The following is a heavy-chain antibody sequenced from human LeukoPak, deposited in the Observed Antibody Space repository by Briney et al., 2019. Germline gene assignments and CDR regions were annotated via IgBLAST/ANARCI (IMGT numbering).Heavy chain of an antibody. V-gene: IGHV3-11*04. J-gene: IGHJ4*02. D-gene: IGHD6-19*01. Sequence: GGSLRLSCAASGFTFSDYYMNWIRQAPGKGLEWLSYISSSGNTIYYADSVKGRFTISRDNAKNSLYLQMNSLRAEDTAVYYCARDPRAVADAFDYWGQGTLVTVSS. CDR2: ISSSGNTI. CDR3: ARDPRAVADAFDY. CDR1: GFTFSDYY.